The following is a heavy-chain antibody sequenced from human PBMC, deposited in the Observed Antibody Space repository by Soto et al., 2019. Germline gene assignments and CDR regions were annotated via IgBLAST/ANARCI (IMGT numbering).Heavy chain of an antibody. Sequence: SETLSLTCAVDGGSFSGYFWSWIRQPPGKGLEWLGEINHSGSTNYNPSLKSRVTISVDTSKNQFSLKLSSVTAADTAVYYCARASSDSGSYNWFDPWGPGTLVTVSS. J-gene: IGHJ5*02. V-gene: IGHV4-34*01. CDR1: GGSFSGYF. CDR2: INHSGST. D-gene: IGHD3-10*01. CDR3: ARASSDSGSYNWFDP.